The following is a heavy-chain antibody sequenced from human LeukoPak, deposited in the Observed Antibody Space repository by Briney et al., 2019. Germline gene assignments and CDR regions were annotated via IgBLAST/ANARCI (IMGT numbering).Heavy chain of an antibody. CDR2: IKQDGNEK. CDR3: ARGGGRYCSGGSCYDIDY. Sequence: GGSLRLSCAASGFTVSSYAMSWVRQAPGKGLEWVANIKQDGNEKDYVDSVKGRFTISRDNAKSSLYLQMNSLRAEDTAVYYCARGGGRYCSGGSCYDIDYWGQGTLATVSS. J-gene: IGHJ4*02. V-gene: IGHV3-7*01. CDR1: GFTVSSYA. D-gene: IGHD2-15*01.